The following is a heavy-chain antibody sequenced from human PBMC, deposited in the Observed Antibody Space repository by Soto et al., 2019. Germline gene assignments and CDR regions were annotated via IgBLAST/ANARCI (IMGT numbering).Heavy chain of an antibody. CDR1: GFTFSAYA. Sequence: QEQLVESGGGVVQPGRSLRLSCAASGFTFSAYAKNWVRQAPGKGLEWVALISYDGNNRYYADSVKGRFTISRDNSKNTLYLQMNSLRGEDTAVYYCARDGNTYYYDRQDYWGQGSLVTVSS. V-gene: IGHV3-30-3*01. D-gene: IGHD3-22*01. CDR3: ARDGNTYYYDRQDY. J-gene: IGHJ4*02. CDR2: ISYDGNNR.